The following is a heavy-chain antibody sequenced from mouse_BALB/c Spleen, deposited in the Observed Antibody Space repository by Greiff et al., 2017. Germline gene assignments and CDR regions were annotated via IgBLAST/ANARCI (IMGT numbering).Heavy chain of an antibody. CDR1: GFSLTSYG. J-gene: IGHJ4*01. Sequence: VQLQQSGPGLVQPSQSLSITCTASGFSLTSYGVHWVRQSPGKGLEWLGVIWSGGSTDYNAAFISRLSISKDNSTSQVFFKMNSLQADDTAIYYCARALGDDYAMDYWGQGTSVTVSS. CDR2: IWSGGST. CDR3: ARALGDDYAMDY. V-gene: IGHV2-4-1*01. D-gene: IGHD4-1*01.